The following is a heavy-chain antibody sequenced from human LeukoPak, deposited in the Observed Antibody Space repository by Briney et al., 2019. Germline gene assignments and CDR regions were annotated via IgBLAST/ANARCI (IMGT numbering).Heavy chain of an antibody. Sequence: SETLSLTCTVSGGSISSYYWSWIRQPPGKGLEWIGYIYYSGSTNYNPSLKSRVTISVDTSKNQFSLKLSSVTAADTAVYYCARDLYDSSGYYYWGQGTLVTVSS. CDR2: IYYSGST. V-gene: IGHV4-59*01. CDR1: GGSISSYY. J-gene: IGHJ4*02. D-gene: IGHD3-22*01. CDR3: ARDLYDSSGYYY.